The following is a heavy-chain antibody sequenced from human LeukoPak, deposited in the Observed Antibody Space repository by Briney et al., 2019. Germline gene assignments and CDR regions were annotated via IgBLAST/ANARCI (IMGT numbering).Heavy chain of an antibody. D-gene: IGHD3-22*01. CDR1: GGSISSYY. CDR2: IYYSGST. J-gene: IGHJ3*02. Sequence: PSETLSLTCTVSGGSISSYYWSWIRQPPGKGLEWLGYIYYSGSTNYNPSLKSRVTISVDTSKNQFSLKLSSVTAADTAVYYCARARDYYDSSGYSEDTHDAFDIWGQGTMVTVSS. V-gene: IGHV4-59*13. CDR3: ARARDYYDSSGYSEDTHDAFDI.